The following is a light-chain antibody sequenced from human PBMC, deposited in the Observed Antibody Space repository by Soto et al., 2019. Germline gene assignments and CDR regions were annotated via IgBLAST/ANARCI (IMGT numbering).Light chain of an antibody. CDR2: DDN. CDR3: GTWDSSLNAL. J-gene: IGLJ2*01. CDR1: SSNIGNDY. Sequence: QSVLTQPPSVSAAPGQKVTISCSGSSSNIGNDYVFWYQQLPGTAPKLLIYDDNKRPSGIPDRFSCSKSATSAALVISGLQTGDEADYYCGTWDSSLNALFGGGTKVTVL. V-gene: IGLV1-51*01.